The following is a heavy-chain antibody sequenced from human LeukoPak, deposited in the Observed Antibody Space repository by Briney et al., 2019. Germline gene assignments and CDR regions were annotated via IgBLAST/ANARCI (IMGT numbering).Heavy chain of an antibody. CDR1: GGSISSYY. Sequence: SETLSLTCTVSGGSISSYYWSWIRQPAGKGLEWIGRIYTSGSTNYNPSLKSRVTMSVDTSKNQFSLKLSSVTAADPAGYYFAGGPYSFDSSGSPGYWGQGTPVTVSS. CDR3: AGGPYSFDSSGSPGY. V-gene: IGHV4-4*07. D-gene: IGHD3-22*01. CDR2: IYTSGST. J-gene: IGHJ4*01.